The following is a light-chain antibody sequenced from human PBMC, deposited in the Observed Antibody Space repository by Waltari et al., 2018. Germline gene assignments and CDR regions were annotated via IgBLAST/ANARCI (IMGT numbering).Light chain of an antibody. Sequence: DIQMTQSPSSLSASAGDRVTITCRASQDIKTYLNWYQQKPGKAPKRLIYSASTLESGVPSRFSGSGSGTDFTLTISSLQPEDFATYYCLQYNDNPYTCGQGTKVEIK. CDR1: QDIKTY. J-gene: IGKJ2*01. V-gene: IGKV1-17*01. CDR2: SAS. CDR3: LQYNDNPYT.